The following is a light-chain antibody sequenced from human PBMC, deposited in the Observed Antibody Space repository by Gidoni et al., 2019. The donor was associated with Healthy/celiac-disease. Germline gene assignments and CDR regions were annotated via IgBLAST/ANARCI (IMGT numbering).Light chain of an antibody. Sequence: EIVMTQSPATLSVSTGERATLSCRASQSVSSNLAWYQQKPGQAPRLLIYGASTSATGIPARFSGNGSGTEFTLTLSSLQSEDFAVYYCQQYNNWPPTWTFGQGTKVEIK. V-gene: IGKV3-15*01. CDR3: QQYNNWPPTWT. CDR2: GAS. CDR1: QSVSSN. J-gene: IGKJ1*01.